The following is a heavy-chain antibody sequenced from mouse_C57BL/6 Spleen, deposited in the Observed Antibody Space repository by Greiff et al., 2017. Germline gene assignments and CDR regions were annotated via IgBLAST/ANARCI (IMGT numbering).Heavy chain of an antibody. CDR2: IDPNSGGT. D-gene: IGHD2-5*01. CDR3: ARSGYSNYGFDY. V-gene: IGHV1-72*01. J-gene: IGHJ3*01. Sequence: QVQLKQPGAELVKPGASVKLSCKASGYTFTSYWMHWVKQRPGRGLEWIGRIDPNSGGTKYNEKFKSKATLTVDKPSSTAYMQLSSLTTEDSAVYDCARSGYSNYGFDYWGQGTLVTVSA. CDR1: GYTFTSYW.